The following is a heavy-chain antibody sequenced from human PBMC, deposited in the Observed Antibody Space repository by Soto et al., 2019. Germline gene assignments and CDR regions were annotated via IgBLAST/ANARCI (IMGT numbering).Heavy chain of an antibody. CDR3: AREDYGAIYFDY. CDR1: GFTFRNYA. J-gene: IGHJ4*02. CDR2: ISYDGSNK. Sequence: QVQLVESGGGVVQPGRSLRLSCAASGFTFRNYAMHWVRQAPGKGLEWVAIISYDGSNKYYADSVKGRFTISRDNSKNTLYLQMNSLRVEDTAVYYCAREDYGAIYFDYWGQGTLVTVSS. V-gene: IGHV3-30-3*01. D-gene: IGHD4-17*01.